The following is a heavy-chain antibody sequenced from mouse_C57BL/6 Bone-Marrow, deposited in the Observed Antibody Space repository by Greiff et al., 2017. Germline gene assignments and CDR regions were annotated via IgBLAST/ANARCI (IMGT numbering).Heavy chain of an antibody. V-gene: IGHV5-12*01. CDR2: ISNGGGST. Sequence: EVQLQESGGGLVQPGGSLKLSCAASGFTFSNYYMYWVRQTPEKRLEWVAYISNGGGSTYYPDTVKGRFTISRDNAKNTLYLQMSRLKSEDTAMYYCARHSGRDYWGQGTTLTVSS. CDR3: ARHSGRDY. D-gene: IGHD3-1*01. J-gene: IGHJ2*01. CDR1: GFTFSNYY.